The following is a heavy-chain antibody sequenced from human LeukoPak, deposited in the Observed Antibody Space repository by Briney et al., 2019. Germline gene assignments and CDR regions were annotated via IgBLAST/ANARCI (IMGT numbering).Heavy chain of an antibody. CDR2: ISGSGGST. CDR3: AKDRAARPTGAFDI. Sequence: GGSLRLSCTASGFIVSYSYMSWVRQAPGKGLEWVSAISGSGGSTYYADSVKGRFTISRDNSKNTLYLQMNSLRAEDTAVYYCAKDRAARPTGAFDIWGQGTMVTVSS. D-gene: IGHD6-6*01. CDR1: GFIVSYSY. J-gene: IGHJ3*02. V-gene: IGHV3-23*01.